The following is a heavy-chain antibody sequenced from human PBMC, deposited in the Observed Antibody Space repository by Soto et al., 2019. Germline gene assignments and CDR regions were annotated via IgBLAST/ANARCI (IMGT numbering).Heavy chain of an antibody. Sequence: QITLKESGPTLVKPTQTLTLTCTFSGFSLSTSGVGVGWIRQPPGKAMEWLALIYWNDDKRYSPSLKSRLTITKDTSKGLLVLTMTNMAPVDTATYYCARHFGYSSGWYWGSWGQGTLVTVSS. CDR1: GFSLSTSGVG. CDR2: IYWNDDK. CDR3: ARHFGYSSGWYWGS. V-gene: IGHV2-5*01. J-gene: IGHJ4*02. D-gene: IGHD6-19*01.